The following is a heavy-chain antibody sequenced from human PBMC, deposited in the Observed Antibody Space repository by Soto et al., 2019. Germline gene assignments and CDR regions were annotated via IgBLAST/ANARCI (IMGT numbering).Heavy chain of an antibody. CDR1: GFTFSSYA. CDR2: ISGSGGST. J-gene: IGHJ4*02. V-gene: IGHV3-23*01. D-gene: IGHD2-8*01. Sequence: EVQLLESGGGLVQPGGSLRLSCAASGFTFSSYAMSWVRQAPGKGLEWVSVISGSGGSTYYADSVKGRFTISRDNSKNTLYLQMTALRAEDTAVYYCAKRGAVYALLVYFDYWGQGTLVTVSS. CDR3: AKRGAVYALLVYFDY.